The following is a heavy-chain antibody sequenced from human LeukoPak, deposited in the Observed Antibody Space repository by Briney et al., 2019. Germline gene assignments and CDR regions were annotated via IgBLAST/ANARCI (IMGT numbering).Heavy chain of an antibody. D-gene: IGHD5-12*01. CDR1: GFTFSGYW. CDR3: AKNSGYAYFDY. V-gene: IGHV3-23*01. Sequence: SGGSLRLSCAASGFTFSGYWMHWVRQAPGKGLEWVSGISGSGGNTYYADSVKGRFTISRDNSKNTLYLQMNSLRAEDSAVYYCAKNSGYAYFDYWGQGTLVTVSS. CDR2: ISGSGGNT. J-gene: IGHJ4*02.